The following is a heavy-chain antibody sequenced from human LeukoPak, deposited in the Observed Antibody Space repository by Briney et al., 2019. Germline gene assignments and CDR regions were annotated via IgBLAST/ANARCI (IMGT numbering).Heavy chain of an antibody. V-gene: IGHV3-23*01. J-gene: IGHJ3*02. D-gene: IGHD4-17*01. CDR3: AKDPNGDYIGTFDI. Sequence: GGSLRLSCVASGFTVGSHYMSWVRQAPGKGLEWVSTISGNGDDTFYADSVQGRFTISRDNSKNTLYLQMNSLRPEDTAIYYCAKDPNGDYIGTFDIWGQGTMVTVSS. CDR2: ISGNGDDT. CDR1: GFTVGSHY.